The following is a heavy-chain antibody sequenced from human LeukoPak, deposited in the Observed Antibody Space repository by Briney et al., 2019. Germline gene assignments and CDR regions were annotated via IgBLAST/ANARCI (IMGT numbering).Heavy chain of an antibody. CDR1: GFIFSSHS. CDR2: ISTSSSVI. J-gene: IGHJ4*02. Sequence: GGSLRLSCVASGFIFSSHSMNWVRQAPGKGLEWVSYISTSSSVIYYADSVKGRFTISRDDAKNSLYLQMNSLRAEDTAVYYCAKGTTVTTYFDYWGQGTLVTVSS. V-gene: IGHV3-48*01. D-gene: IGHD4-17*01. CDR3: AKGTTVTTYFDY.